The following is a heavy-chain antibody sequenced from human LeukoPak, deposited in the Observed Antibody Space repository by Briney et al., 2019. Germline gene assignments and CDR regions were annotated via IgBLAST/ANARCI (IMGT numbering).Heavy chain of an antibody. V-gene: IGHV4-34*01. D-gene: IGHD2-21*02. Sequence: SETLSLTCAVYGGSFSGYYWSWIRQPPGKGLEWIGEINHSGSTNYNPSLKSRVTVSVDTSKNQFSLKLSSVTAADTAVYYCARFKSTVVVVTAYYYYGMDVWGQGTTVTVSS. J-gene: IGHJ6*02. CDR2: INHSGST. CDR3: ARFKSTVVVVTAYYYYGMDV. CDR1: GGSFSGYY.